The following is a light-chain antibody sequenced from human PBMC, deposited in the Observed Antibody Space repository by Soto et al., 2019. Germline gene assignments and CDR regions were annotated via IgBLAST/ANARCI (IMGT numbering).Light chain of an antibody. J-gene: IGLJ1*01. CDR1: SSDVGGYNY. CDR3: SSYTRSITYV. V-gene: IGLV2-14*01. Sequence: QSVLTQPASVSGSPGQSITISCTGTSSDVGGYNYVSWYQQYPGKAPKLMIYEVSNRPSGVSNRFSGSKSGNTASLTISGLQAEDEADYYCSSYTRSITYVFGSGTKVTVL. CDR2: EVS.